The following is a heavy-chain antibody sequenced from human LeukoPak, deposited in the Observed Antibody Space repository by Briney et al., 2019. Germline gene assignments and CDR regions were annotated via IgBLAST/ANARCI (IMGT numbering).Heavy chain of an antibody. J-gene: IGHJ4*02. V-gene: IGHV1-18*01. D-gene: IGHD4-11*01. CDR2: ISAYNGNT. CDR3: ATRKISLHSAFDY. CDR1: GYTFASYG. Sequence: ASVKVSCKTSGYTFASYGISWVRQAPGQGLEWMGWISAYNGNTNYAQKLQGRVTMTTDTSTSTAYMELRSLRSEDTAVYYCATRKISLHSAFDYWGQGTLVTVSS.